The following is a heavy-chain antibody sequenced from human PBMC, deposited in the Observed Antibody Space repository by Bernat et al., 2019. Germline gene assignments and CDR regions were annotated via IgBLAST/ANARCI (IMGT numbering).Heavy chain of an antibody. Sequence: QVQLQQWGAGLLKPSETLSLTCAVYGGSFSGYYWSWIRQPPGKGLEWIGEINHSGSTNYNPSLKSRVTISVDTSKNQFSLKLSSVTAADTAVYYCARVSNSLMYYYGSGSPTQLGYFDYWGQGTLVTVSS. D-gene: IGHD3-10*01. CDR2: INHSGST. V-gene: IGHV4-34*01. CDR3: ARVSNSLMYYYGSGSPTQLGYFDY. CDR1: GGSFSGYY. J-gene: IGHJ4*02.